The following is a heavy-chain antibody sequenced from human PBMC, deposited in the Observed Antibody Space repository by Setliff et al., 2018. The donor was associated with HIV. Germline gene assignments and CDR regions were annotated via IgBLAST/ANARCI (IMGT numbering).Heavy chain of an antibody. J-gene: IGHJ3*02. CDR3: ARDLFAAAGHVGAFDI. CDR2: IFHSGRI. V-gene: IGHV4-30-2*01. CDR1: GGSISSGGYS. Sequence: SETLSLTCAVSGGSISSGGYSWTWIRQPPGKGLEWIGYIFHSGRIYYNPTLKSRVTISVDTSKNQFSLKLSSVTAADTAVYYCARDLFAAAGHVGAFDIWGQGTTVTV. D-gene: IGHD6-13*01.